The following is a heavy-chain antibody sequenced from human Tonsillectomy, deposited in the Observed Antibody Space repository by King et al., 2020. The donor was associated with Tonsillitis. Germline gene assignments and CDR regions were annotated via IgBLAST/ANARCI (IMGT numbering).Heavy chain of an antibody. V-gene: IGHV2-70*11. CDR3: ARILIGSSGYGRVDAFYI. J-gene: IGHJ3*02. Sequence: TLKESGPALVKPTQTLTLTCTFSGFSLSTSGMCVSWIRQPPGKALEWLARIDWDDDKYYSTSLKTRLTISKDTSKNQVVLTMTNMDPVDTATYYCARILIGSSGYGRVDAFYIWGQGTMVTVSS. D-gene: IGHD3-22*01. CDR2: IDWDDDK. CDR1: GFSLSTSGMC.